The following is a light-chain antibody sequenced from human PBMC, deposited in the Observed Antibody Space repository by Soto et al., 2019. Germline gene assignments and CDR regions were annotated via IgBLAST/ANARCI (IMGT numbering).Light chain of an antibody. V-gene: IGKV3-15*01. CDR3: QQYAVWPPQT. Sequence: EIVMTQSPATLSVSPGERATLSCRASQSVGSDLAWYQQKPGQAPRLVIFGASTRATGIPARFSGSGSGTEFTLTISSLQPEDFAVYYCQQYAVWPPQTFGQGTKVDIK. CDR1: QSVGSD. J-gene: IGKJ1*01. CDR2: GAS.